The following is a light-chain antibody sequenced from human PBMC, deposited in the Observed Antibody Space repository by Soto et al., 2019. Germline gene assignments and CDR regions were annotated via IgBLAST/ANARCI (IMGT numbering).Light chain of an antibody. CDR1: QSVIRTY. J-gene: IGKJ1*01. V-gene: IGKV3-20*01. Sequence: EIVLTQSPGTLSLSPGERATLSCRASQSVIRTYLAWYQQKPGQSPRLLIYGASSRATGIPDRFSGSGSGTDFTLTISRLEPEDFAVYYCQQYGSSSWTFGQGTKVEI. CDR3: QQYGSSSWT. CDR2: GAS.